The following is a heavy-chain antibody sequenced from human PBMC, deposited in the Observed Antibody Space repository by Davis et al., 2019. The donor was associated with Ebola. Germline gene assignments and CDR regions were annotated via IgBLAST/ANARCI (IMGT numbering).Heavy chain of an antibody. CDR1: GGSVSTYY. CDR2: IYYRGST. V-gene: IGHV4-59*08. Sequence: MPSETLSLTCTVSGGSVSTYYWSWIRQPPGKGLEWIGYIYYRGSTNYNPSLKSRVTISVDTSKNQFSLKLSSVTAADTAVYYCASVAPAAGRFDPWGQGTLVTVSS. J-gene: IGHJ5*02. D-gene: IGHD2-2*01. CDR3: ASVAPAAGRFDP.